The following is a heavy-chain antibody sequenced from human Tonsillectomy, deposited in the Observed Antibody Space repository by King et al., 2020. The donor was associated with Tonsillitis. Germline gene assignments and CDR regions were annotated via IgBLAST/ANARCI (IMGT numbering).Heavy chain of an antibody. CDR3: TTDPDYYDSSGTGY. CDR1: GFSFSNAW. Sequence: DVQLVESGGGLVKPGGSLRLSCAASGFSFSNAWMNWVRQAPGKGLEWVGRIKSKTDGGTTDYAAPVKGRFNISRDDSKNTLYLQMNSLKTEDTAVYYCTTDPDYYDSSGTGYWGQGALVSVSS. V-gene: IGHV3-15*07. CDR2: IKSKTDGGTT. D-gene: IGHD3-22*01. J-gene: IGHJ4*02.